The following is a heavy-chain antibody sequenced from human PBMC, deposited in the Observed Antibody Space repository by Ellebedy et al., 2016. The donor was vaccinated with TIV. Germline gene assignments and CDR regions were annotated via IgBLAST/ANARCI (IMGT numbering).Heavy chain of an antibody. D-gene: IGHD3-9*01. J-gene: IGHJ4*02. CDR1: GFTFSSYS. Sequence: GESLKISCAASGFTFSSYSMNWVRQAPGKGLEWVSYISGSSSTIYYADSVKGRFTISRDNAKNSLYLQMNSLRDEDTAVYYCARELRLRYFDYDYWGQGTLVTVSS. V-gene: IGHV3-48*02. CDR2: ISGSSSTI. CDR3: ARELRLRYFDYDY.